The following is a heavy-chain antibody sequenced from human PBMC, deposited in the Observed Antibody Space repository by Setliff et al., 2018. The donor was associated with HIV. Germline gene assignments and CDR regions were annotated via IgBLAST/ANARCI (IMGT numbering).Heavy chain of an antibody. CDR1: GYSFINYG. D-gene: IGHD1-26*01. CDR3: ARARLQGIVTAVGPRDNCLDP. J-gene: IGHJ5*02. Sequence: ASVKVSCKASGYSFINYGISWVRQAPGQGLEWMGWISAYNGNTDYAPRLLGRVTMTTDTSTSTAYMELRSLSSDDTAVYYCARARLQGIVTAVGPRDNCLDPWDQGTRVTVSS. V-gene: IGHV1-18*01. CDR2: ISAYNGNT.